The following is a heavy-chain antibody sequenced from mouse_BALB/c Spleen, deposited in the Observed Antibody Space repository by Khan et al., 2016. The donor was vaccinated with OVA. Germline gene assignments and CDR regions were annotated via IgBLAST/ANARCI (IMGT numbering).Heavy chain of an antibody. J-gene: IGHJ4*01. V-gene: IGHV2-5*01. Sequence: QVQLKESGPGLVQPSQSLSITCTVSGFSLTNYGVHWVRQSPGKGLEWLGVIWRGGSTDYNAAFMSRLYITKDNSKSQGYFKMNSLKPDDTATYYCAKNQAGYAMDYWGQGTSVTVSS. CDR1: GFSLTNYG. CDR3: AKNQAGYAMDY. CDR2: IWRGGST.